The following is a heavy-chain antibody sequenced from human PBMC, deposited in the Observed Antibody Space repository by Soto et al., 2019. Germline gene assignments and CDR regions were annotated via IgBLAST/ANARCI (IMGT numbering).Heavy chain of an antibody. CDR3: ARIAATGRGWDV. CDR2: IKQDGSEE. CDR1: GFTFSSYW. Sequence: EVQLVESGGGLVQPGGSLRLSCVDSGFTFSSYWMSWVRQAPVKGLEWVGNIKQDGSEENYVDSLNGRFTISRDNAKNSMYLQMNSLRAEYTAVYYCARIAATGRGWDVWGQGTTVVVSS. J-gene: IGHJ6*02. D-gene: IGHD6-13*01. V-gene: IGHV3-7*01.